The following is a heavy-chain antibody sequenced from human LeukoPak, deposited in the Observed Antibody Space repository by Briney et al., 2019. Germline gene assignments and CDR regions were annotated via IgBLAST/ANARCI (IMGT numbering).Heavy chain of an antibody. CDR1: GFTLTNYA. Sequence: GGSLSPSCAPSGFTLTNYAISWVRQPPGNGREWGSGISGSGSNTYYADSVKGRFTISRDNSKNTLYLQMNSLRAEDTAVYYCAKGSSSYYFAFDIWGQGTMVTVSS. V-gene: IGHV3-23*01. D-gene: IGHD6-13*01. J-gene: IGHJ3*02. CDR2: ISGSGSNT. CDR3: AKGSSSYYFAFDI.